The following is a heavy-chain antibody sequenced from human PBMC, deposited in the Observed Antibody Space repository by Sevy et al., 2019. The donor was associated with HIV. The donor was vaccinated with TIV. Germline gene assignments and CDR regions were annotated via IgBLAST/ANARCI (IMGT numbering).Heavy chain of an antibody. V-gene: IGHV1-2*02. CDR1: GYCFTANF. J-gene: IGHJ4*02. CDR2: INPNNGGT. D-gene: IGHD1-26*01. Sequence: ASVKVSCKASGYCFTANFIHWVRQAAGQGPEWMGWINPNNGGTNFARKFQGRVTMTSDTSITTAYMELSSLKPDDTAIYYCASEFGGSLAPYFDFWGQGSLVTVSS. CDR3: ASEFGGSLAPYFDF.